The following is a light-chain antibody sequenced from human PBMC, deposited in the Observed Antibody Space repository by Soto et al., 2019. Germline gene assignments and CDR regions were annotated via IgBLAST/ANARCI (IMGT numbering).Light chain of an antibody. J-gene: IGKJ1*01. Sequence: DIQMTQSPSSLSASVGDRVTITCRASQPISSYLNWYQQKPGKPLKLLIYAASNLQSGVPSRFSASGSGTEFTLTLNSLQPEDFATYYCQQAYSTPWTFGQGTKVEIK. CDR3: QQAYSTPWT. V-gene: IGKV1-39*01. CDR1: QPISSY. CDR2: AAS.